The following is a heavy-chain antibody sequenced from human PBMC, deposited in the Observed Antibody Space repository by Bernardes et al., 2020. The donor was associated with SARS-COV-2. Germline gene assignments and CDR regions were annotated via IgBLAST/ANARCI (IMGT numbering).Heavy chain of an antibody. CDR2: IYYSGST. Sequence: ETLSLTCTVSGGSISSYYWSWIRQPPGKGLEWIGYIYYSGSTNYNPSLKSRVTISVDTSKNQFSLKLSSVTAADTAVYYCARDTRDSSGWSNWFDPWGQGTLVTVSS. D-gene: IGHD6-19*01. CDR3: ARDTRDSSGWSNWFDP. V-gene: IGHV4-59*01. J-gene: IGHJ5*02. CDR1: GGSISSYY.